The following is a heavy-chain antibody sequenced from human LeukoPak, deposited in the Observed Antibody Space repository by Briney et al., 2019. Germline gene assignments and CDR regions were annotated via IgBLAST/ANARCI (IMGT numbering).Heavy chain of an antibody. V-gene: IGHV3-21*01. Sequence: GGSLRLSCAASGFTFSSYSMNWVRQAPGKGLEWVSCVSSTNTHIYYADSMKGRFTISRDNAKNSLYLQMNSLRVEDTAVYFCVRGGLWFGESTTPYGMDVWGQGTTVTVS. CDR1: GFTFSSYS. CDR2: VSSTNTHI. CDR3: VRGGLWFGESTTPYGMDV. J-gene: IGHJ6*02. D-gene: IGHD3-10*01.